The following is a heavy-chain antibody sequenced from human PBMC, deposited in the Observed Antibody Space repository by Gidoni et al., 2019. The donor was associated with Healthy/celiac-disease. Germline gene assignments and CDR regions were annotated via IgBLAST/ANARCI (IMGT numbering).Heavy chain of an antibody. CDR1: GLTFSSYA. J-gene: IGHJ4*02. V-gene: IGHV3-23*01. CDR3: AKDFRRDYYDSSGYYSH. Sequence: EVQLLESGGGLVQPGGSLRLSCAASGLTFSSYAMSWVRQAPGKGLEWVSAISGSGDSTYYADSVKGRFTISRDNSKNTLYLQMNSLRAEDTAVYYCAKDFRRDYYDSSGYYSHWGQGTLVTVSS. CDR2: ISGSGDST. D-gene: IGHD3-22*01.